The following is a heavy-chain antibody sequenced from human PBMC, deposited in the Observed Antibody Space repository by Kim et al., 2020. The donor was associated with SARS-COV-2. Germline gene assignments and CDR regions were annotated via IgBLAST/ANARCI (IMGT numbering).Heavy chain of an antibody. Sequence: GGSLRLSCAASGFIFSSYAMHWVRRAPGKGLEWVSAISHSGFSIYYANSVKGGFTISRDNSKNTLYLQMSSLRAEDMAVYYCARCRSDPGSSMASFDYWGQGTLVTVSS. V-gene: IGHV3-64*01. CDR2: ISHSGFSI. CDR1: GFIFSSYA. J-gene: IGHJ4*02. D-gene: IGHD2-2*01. CDR3: ARCRSDPGSSMASFDY.